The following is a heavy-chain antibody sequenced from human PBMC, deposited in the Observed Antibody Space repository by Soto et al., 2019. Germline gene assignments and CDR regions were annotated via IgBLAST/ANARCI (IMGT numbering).Heavy chain of an antibody. V-gene: IGHV3-23*01. CDR2: ISGSGGST. D-gene: IGHD3-22*01. J-gene: IGHJ4*02. CDR3: AKQQDPSTYYYDGSGYFTFDY. CDR1: GFTFSSYA. Sequence: PGGSLRLSCAASGFTFSSYAMSWVRQAPGKGLEWVSAISGSGGSTYYADSVKGRFTISRDNSKNTLYLQMNSLRAEDTAVYYCAKQQDPSTYYYDGSGYFTFDYWGQGTLVTVSS.